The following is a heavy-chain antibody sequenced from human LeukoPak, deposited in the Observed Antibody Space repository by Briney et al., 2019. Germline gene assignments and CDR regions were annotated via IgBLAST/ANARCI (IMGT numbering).Heavy chain of an antibody. D-gene: IGHD4-11*01. CDR1: GYTFTSYG. CDR2: ISAYNGNA. Sequence: ASVKVSCKASGYTFTSYGISWVRQAPGQGLEWMGWISAYNGNANYAQKLQGRVTMTTDTSTSTAYMELRSLRSDDTAVYYCAGETSNVDAFDIWGQGTMVTVSS. CDR3: AGETSNVDAFDI. V-gene: IGHV1-18*01. J-gene: IGHJ3*02.